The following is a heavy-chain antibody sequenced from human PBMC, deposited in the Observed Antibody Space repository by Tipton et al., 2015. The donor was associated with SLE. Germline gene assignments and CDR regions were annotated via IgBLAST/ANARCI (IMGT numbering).Heavy chain of an antibody. J-gene: IGHJ4*02. CDR1: GGSISSSSYY. V-gene: IGHV4-39*07. Sequence: TLSLTCTVSGGSISSSSYYWGWIRQSPGKGLEWIGSIYYSGSTYYNPSLKSRVTISVDTSKNQFSLKLSSVTAADTAVYYCARGETGEGFYFDYWGQGTLVTVSS. CDR3: ARGETGEGFYFDY. D-gene: IGHD7-27*01. CDR2: IYYSGST.